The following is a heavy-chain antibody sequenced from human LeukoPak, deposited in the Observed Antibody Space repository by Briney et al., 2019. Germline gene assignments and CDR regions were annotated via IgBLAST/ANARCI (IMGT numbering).Heavy chain of an antibody. V-gene: IGHV1-8*03. CDR3: ARVSRLRRHIVVVPAAMQDSDYDSSGQPLAY. Sequence: ASVKVSCKASGYTFTSYDINWVRQATGQGLEWMGWMNPNSGNTGYAQRFQGRVTITRNTSIGTAYMELSSLRSEDTAVYYCARVSRLRRHIVVVPAAMQDSDYDSSGQPLAYWGQGTLVTVSS. CDR1: GYTFTSYD. CDR2: MNPNSGNT. D-gene: IGHD2-2*01. J-gene: IGHJ4*02.